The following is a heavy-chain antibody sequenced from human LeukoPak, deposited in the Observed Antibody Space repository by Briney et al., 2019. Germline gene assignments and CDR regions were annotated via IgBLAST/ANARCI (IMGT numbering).Heavy chain of an antibody. V-gene: IGHV3-15*01. CDR1: GFTFSNAW. D-gene: IGHD3-22*01. CDR3: TTGEGFYYDTSVGWFDP. J-gene: IGHJ5*02. Sequence: GGSLRLSCAASGFTFSNAWMSWVRQAPEKGLEWVGRIKSKTDGGTTDHAAPVKGRFTISRDDSKNTLYLQMNSLKTEDTAVYYCTTGEGFYYDTSVGWFDPWGQGTLVTVSS. CDR2: IKSKTDGGTT.